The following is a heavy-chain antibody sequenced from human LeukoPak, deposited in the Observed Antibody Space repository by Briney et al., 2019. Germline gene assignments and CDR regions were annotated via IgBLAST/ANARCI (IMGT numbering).Heavy chain of an antibody. CDR1: GFTFSSSW. CDR2: ISPSGDIT. CDR3: AKDDAWLRFGE. J-gene: IGHJ4*02. V-gene: IGHV3-23*01. Sequence: PGGSLRLSCAASGFTFSSSWMTWVRQAPGKGLEWVSGISPSGDITYYADSVKGRFTISRDNSKNTVYLQVISLTAEDTAVYYCAKDDAWLRFGEWSQGTLVTVSS. D-gene: IGHD3-10*01.